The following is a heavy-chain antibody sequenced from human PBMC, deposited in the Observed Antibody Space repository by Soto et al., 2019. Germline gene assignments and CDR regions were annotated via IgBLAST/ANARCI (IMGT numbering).Heavy chain of an antibody. V-gene: IGHV3-21*01. CDR2: ISSSSSYI. CDR1: GFTFSSYS. D-gene: IGHD2-21*01. J-gene: IGHJ4*02. CDR3: ARDRTSVLWSLAY. Sequence: GGSLRLSCAASGFTFSSYSMNWVRQAPGKGLEWVSSISSSSSYIYYADSVKGRFTISRDNAKNSLYLQMNSLRAEDTAVYYCARDRTSVLWSLAYWDQGTLVTVSS.